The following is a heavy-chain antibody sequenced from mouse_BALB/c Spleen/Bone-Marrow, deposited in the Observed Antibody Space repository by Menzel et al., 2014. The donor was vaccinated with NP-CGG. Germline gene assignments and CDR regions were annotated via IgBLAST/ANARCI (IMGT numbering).Heavy chain of an antibody. J-gene: IGHJ4*01. CDR3: ARADGSGYAMDY. Sequence: VKLVESGPGLVAPSQSLSITCTVSGFSLXGFGVNWVRQPPGKGLEWLGMIWADGSTDYNSALRSRLSISKANSKSQVFFKMNSLQTDDTASYYCARADGSGYAMDYWGQGTSGTVSS. CDR2: IWADGST. D-gene: IGHD2-3*01. V-gene: IGHV2-6-7*01. CDR1: GFSLXGFG.